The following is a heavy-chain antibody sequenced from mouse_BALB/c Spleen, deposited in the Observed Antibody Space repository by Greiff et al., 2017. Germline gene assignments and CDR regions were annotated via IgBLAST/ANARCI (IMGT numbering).Heavy chain of an antibody. Sequence: VKLMESGPGLVAPSQSLSITCTASGFSLTGYGVNWVRQPPGKGLEWLGMIWGDGSTDYNSALKSRLSISIDNSKSHVFLKMNSLQTYDTARYDCAREGNYYAMDYWGQGTSVTVSS. CDR3: AREGNYYAMDY. CDR2: IWGDGST. CDR1: GFSLTGYG. J-gene: IGHJ4*01. D-gene: IGHD2-1*01. V-gene: IGHV2-6-7*01.